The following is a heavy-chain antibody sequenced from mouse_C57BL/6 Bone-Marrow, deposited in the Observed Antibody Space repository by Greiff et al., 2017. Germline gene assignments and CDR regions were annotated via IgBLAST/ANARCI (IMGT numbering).Heavy chain of an antibody. V-gene: IGHV1-52*01. CDR2: IDPSDSET. D-gene: IGHD2-5*01. CDR3: ARWDYSNLFAY. Sequence: QVQLQQPGAELVRPGSSVKLSCKASGYTFTSYWMHWVKQRPIQGLEWIGNIDPSDSETHYNQKFKDKATLTVDKSSSTAYMQLSSLTSEDSAVYYCARWDYSNLFAYWGQGTLVTVSA. CDR1: GYTFTSYW. J-gene: IGHJ3*01.